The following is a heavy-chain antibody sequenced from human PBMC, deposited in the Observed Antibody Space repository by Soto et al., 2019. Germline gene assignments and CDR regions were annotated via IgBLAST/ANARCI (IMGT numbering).Heavy chain of an antibody. D-gene: IGHD1-20*01. V-gene: IGHV4-39*01. CDR2: IYYSGNT. J-gene: IGHJ4*02. CDR1: GGSVSSGSYY. Sequence: SETLSLTCTVSGGSVSSGSYYWGWIRQPPGKGLEWIGNIYYSGNTYYNPSLQSRVTISVDTSKNQFSLKLTSATDADTAVYYCARRITRPERFDYWGQGALVTVSS. CDR3: ARRITRPERFDY.